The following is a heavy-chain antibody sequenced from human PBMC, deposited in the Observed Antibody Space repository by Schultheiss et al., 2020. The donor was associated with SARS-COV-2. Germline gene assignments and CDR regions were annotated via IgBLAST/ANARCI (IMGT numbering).Heavy chain of an antibody. D-gene: IGHD3-22*01. V-gene: IGHV3-21*01. J-gene: IGHJ4*02. Sequence: GGSLRLSCAASGFTFSSYAMSWVRQAPGKGLEWVSSISSSSSYIYYADSVKGRFTISRDNAKNSLYLQMNSLRAEDTAVYYCAKDGYYYDSSGYGYYFDYWGQGTLVTVSS. CDR3: AKDGYYYDSSGYGYYFDY. CDR2: ISSSSSYI. CDR1: GFTFSSYA.